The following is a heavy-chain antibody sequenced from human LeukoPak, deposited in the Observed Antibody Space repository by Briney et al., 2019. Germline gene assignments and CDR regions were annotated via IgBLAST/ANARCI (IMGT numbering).Heavy chain of an antibody. J-gene: IGHJ4*02. D-gene: IGHD3-3*01. CDR3: ARDRITIFGVVES. CDR2: ISSSSNYI. V-gene: IGHV3-21*01. CDR1: GFTFTSYT. Sequence: GGSLRLSCAASGFTFTSYTMNWVRQAPGKGLARVSSISSSSNYIYYADSVKGRFTISRDNAKNSLYLQMNSLRAEDTAVYYCARDRITIFGVVESWGQGTLVTVSS.